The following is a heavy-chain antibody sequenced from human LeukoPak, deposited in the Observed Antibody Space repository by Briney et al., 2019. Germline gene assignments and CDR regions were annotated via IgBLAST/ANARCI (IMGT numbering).Heavy chain of an antibody. D-gene: IGHD6-6*01. J-gene: IGHJ4*02. CDR1: GFTFSDHY. CDR2: TRNKANGYTT. Sequence: GGSLRLSCAASGFTFSDHYMDWVRQAPGKGLEWVGRTRNKANGYTTQYAASVKGRFIISRDDSKNSLYLQMNSLKAEDTAVYYCARVYSSSWSGSYFDYWGQGSRLAVSS. CDR3: ARVYSSSWSGSYFDY. V-gene: IGHV3-72*01.